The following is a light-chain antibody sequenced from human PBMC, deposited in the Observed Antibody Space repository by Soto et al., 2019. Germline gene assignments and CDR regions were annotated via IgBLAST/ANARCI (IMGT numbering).Light chain of an antibody. CDR2: DAY. J-gene: IGKJ3*01. Sequence: DIQMTQSPPSLSASVGDRVTITCQASRDIGNSLNWYQDKPGQAPKLVIYDAYNLETGVPSTFSGNGDGTDFTFTISSLRPEDIATYYCQKADHLTLFGPGTRVDMK. CDR1: RDIGNS. CDR3: QKADHLTL. V-gene: IGKV1-33*01.